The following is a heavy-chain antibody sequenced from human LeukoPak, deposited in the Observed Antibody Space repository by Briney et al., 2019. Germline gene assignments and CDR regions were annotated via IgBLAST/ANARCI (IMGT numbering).Heavy chain of an antibody. CDR1: GFTFSSYA. J-gene: IGHJ4*02. Sequence: GGSLRLSCAASGFTFSSYAMHWVRQAPGKGLEWVAVTVYDGSTKYYGESVKGRFTISRDNSKNRVHLQMDRLRPEDTAVYFCARAIYDRSGYYLDFLFWGQGTLVTISS. D-gene: IGHD3-22*01. CDR3: ARAIYDRSGYYLDFLF. V-gene: IGHV3-30-3*01. CDR2: TVYDGSTK.